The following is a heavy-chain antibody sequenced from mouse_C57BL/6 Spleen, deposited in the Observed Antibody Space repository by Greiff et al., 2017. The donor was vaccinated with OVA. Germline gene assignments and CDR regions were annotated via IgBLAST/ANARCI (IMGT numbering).Heavy chain of an antibody. J-gene: IGHJ4*01. D-gene: IGHD1-1*02. Sequence: EVQLQESGPGLVKPSQSLSLSCSATGYSFTSGYYWNWIRQFPGNHLEWMGYISYDGSNNYNPSFKNRITITRDTSKNQFFLKMNTLTTEDTATYYCARGNVWGWAMDYWGQGTSVTVSS. CDR2: ISYDGSN. CDR1: GYSFTSGYY. CDR3: ARGNVWGWAMDY. V-gene: IGHV3-6*01.